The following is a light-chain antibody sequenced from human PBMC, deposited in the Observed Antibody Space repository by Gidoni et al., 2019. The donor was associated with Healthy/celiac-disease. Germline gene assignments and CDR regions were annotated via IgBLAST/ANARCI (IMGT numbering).Light chain of an antibody. J-gene: IGLJ2*01. CDR3: AAWDDSLV. CDR2: SNN. CDR1: SSNIGSNT. Sequence: HSLLTQPPSASGTPGQRVTISCSGSSSNIGSNTVNWYQQLPGTAPKLLIYSNNQRPSGVPDRFSGSKSGTSASLASSGLQSEDEADYYCAAWDDSLVFGGGTKLTVL. V-gene: IGLV1-44*01.